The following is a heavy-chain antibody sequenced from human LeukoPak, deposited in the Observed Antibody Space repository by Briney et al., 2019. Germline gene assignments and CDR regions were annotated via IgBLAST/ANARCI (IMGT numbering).Heavy chain of an antibody. J-gene: IGHJ4*02. CDR3: ARAEEGWLGSSDLGY. CDR1: GFTFYDYD. V-gene: IGHV3-43*02. Sequence: GGSLTLSCAASGFTFYDYDMLWVRHTPGKGLEWVSLISDNGNTTFYSDSLRGRFTISRDNSKNSLYLQMNSVRIEDRALYQWARAEEGWLGSSDLGYCGEGTLVTASS. CDR2: ISDNGNTT. D-gene: IGHD5-12*01.